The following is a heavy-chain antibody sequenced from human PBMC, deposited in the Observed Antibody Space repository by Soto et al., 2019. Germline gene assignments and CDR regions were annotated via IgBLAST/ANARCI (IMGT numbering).Heavy chain of an antibody. Sequence: EVHLVGSGGGLVQPGGSLRLSCAASGFTFSLYAMHWVRQAPGKGLEYVSAINPNGDRTYYANSVKGRFTISRDNSKSTLYLQMGSLRVEDMAVYYCASAGSGYDHWGQGTPVTVSS. D-gene: IGHD5-12*01. V-gene: IGHV3-64*01. CDR1: GFTFSLYA. CDR3: ASAGSGYDH. CDR2: INPNGDRT. J-gene: IGHJ5*02.